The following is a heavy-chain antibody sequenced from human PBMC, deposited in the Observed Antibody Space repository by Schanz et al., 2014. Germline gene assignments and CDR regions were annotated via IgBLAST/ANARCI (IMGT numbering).Heavy chain of an antibody. CDR2: IRSKADGGTT. CDR3: TTVDCSSPSCPP. V-gene: IGHV3-15*01. D-gene: IGHD2-2*01. J-gene: IGHJ5*02. CDR1: GFTFNYVW. Sequence: EVQLVESGGDLVQPGGSLRLSCVASGFTFNYVWMSWVRQAPGKGLEWVGRIRSKADGGTTDYAAPVKGRFTISRDDSKNTLFLQINSLKTEDTAVYYCTTVDCSSPSCPPWGQGTLVTVSS.